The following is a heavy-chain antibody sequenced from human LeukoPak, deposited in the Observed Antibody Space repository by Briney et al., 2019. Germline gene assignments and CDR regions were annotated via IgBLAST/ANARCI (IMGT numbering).Heavy chain of an antibody. V-gene: IGHV3-9*01. Sequence: PGGSLRLSCAASGFTFDAYAMHRVRQAPGKGLEWVSGISWNGGGMGYAVSVKGRFTISRDNAKNSLYLQMNSLRDEDTALYYCAKDITGGRSSPFFDSWGQGTLVTVSS. CDR1: GFTFDAYA. CDR3: AKDITGGRSSPFFDS. CDR2: ISWNGGGM. D-gene: IGHD6-6*01. J-gene: IGHJ4*02.